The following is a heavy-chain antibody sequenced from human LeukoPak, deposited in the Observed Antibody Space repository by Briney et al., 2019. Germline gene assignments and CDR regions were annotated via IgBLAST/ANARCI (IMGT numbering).Heavy chain of an antibody. Sequence: GGSLRLSCAASGFTFNNYAMNWVRQAPGKGLEWVSYISSSSTTIYYADSVKGHFTISRDNSKNTLYLQMNSLSAEDTAVYYCAKDLGLWSGYYTFDHWGQGTLVTVSS. CDR2: ISSSSTTI. V-gene: IGHV3-48*01. D-gene: IGHD3-3*01. J-gene: IGHJ4*02. CDR1: GFTFNNYA. CDR3: AKDLGLWSGYYTFDH.